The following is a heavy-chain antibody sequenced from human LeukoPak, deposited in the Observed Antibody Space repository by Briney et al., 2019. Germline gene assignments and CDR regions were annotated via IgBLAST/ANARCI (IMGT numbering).Heavy chain of an antibody. CDR1: GGSFSGYY. V-gene: IGHV4-34*01. J-gene: IGHJ4*02. Sequence: SETLSLTCAVYGGSFSGYYWRWIRQPPGKGREGIGEINHSGSTNYNPSLTSRVTISVDTSKNQFSLKLSSVTAAATAVYYCARGGRITIFPFDYWGQRTLVTASS. CDR2: INHSGST. D-gene: IGHD3-9*01. CDR3: ARGGRITIFPFDY.